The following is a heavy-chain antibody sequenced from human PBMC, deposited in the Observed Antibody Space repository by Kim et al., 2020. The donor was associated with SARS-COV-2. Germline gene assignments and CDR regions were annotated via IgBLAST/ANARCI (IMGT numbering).Heavy chain of an antibody. D-gene: IGHD6-19*01. Sequence: GSTNYNPSLKSRVTVSLDTSKNQFSLKLSSVTAADTAVYYCATGSGWYFLWGQGTLVTVSS. CDR3: ATGSGWYFL. V-gene: IGHV4-59*01. J-gene: IGHJ4*02. CDR2: GST.